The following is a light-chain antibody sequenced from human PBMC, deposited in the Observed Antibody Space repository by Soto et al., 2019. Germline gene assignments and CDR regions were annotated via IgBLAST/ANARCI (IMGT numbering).Light chain of an antibody. CDR3: QQYNSYSPT. CDR2: DAS. V-gene: IGKV1-5*01. Sequence: DIQMTQSPSTLSASVGDRVTITCRASQSISSWLAWYQQKPGKAPKLLIYDASSLESGVPSRFRGSGSGTEFNLTISSLQPDDFATYYCQQYNSYSPTFGPRTKVEIK. J-gene: IGKJ1*01. CDR1: QSISSW.